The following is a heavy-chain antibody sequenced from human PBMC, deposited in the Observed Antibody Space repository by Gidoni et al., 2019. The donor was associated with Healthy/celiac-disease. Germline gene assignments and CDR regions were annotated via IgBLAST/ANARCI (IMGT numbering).Heavy chain of an antibody. CDR3: TRRNSNYYYYGMDV. CDR2: IRSKANSYAT. V-gene: IGHV3-73*02. J-gene: IGHJ6*02. Sequence: EVQLVESGGGLVQPGGSLKLSCAASGFTFSVSAMHWVRQASGKGLEWVGRIRSKANSYATAYAASVKGRFTISRDDSKNTAYLQMNSLKTEDTAVYYCTRRNSNYYYYGMDVWGQGTTVTVSS. CDR1: GFTFSVSA. D-gene: IGHD4-4*01.